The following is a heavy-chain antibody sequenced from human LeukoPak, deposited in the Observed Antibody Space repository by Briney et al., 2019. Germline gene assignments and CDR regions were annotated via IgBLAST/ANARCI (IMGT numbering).Heavy chain of an antibody. J-gene: IGHJ4*02. Sequence: SETLSLTCTVSGGSVNRFFWSWIRQPAGKGLEWIGRIHPSGSSNYNSSLKSRVTMSVDTSENQFSLKLNSVTAADTAIYYCAREESGGGWRSVDCWGQGTLVTVSS. D-gene: IGHD6-19*01. CDR2: IHPSGSS. CDR1: GGSVNRFF. V-gene: IGHV4-4*07. CDR3: AREESGGGWRSVDC.